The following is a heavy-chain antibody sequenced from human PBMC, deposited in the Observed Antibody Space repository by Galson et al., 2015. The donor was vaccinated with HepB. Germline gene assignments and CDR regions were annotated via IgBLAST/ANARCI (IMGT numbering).Heavy chain of an antibody. CDR3: ARDLGAYPDL. J-gene: IGHJ5*02. CDR1: SGSISTYF. CDR2: ISYDGST. Sequence: TLSLTCPISSGSISTYFWSWIRQFPGKGLEYIGYISYDGSTNYNPSLKSRVTISLATSKNQFSLSLSSVTSADMAVYYCARDLGAYPDLWGQGALVTVSS. V-gene: IGHV4-59*01.